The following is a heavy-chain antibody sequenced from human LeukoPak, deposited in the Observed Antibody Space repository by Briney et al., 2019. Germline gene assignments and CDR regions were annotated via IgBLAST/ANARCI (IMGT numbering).Heavy chain of an antibody. Sequence: ASVKVSCKASGYTFTSYAMHWVRQAPGQGLEWMGRINPNSGDTNYAQKFQGRVTMTRDTSISTAYMELSRLRSDDTAVYYCARPLKGAVAGTGGSWFDPWGQGTLVTVSS. CDR3: ARPLKGAVAGTGGSWFDP. V-gene: IGHV1-2*06. CDR2: INPNSGDT. J-gene: IGHJ5*02. D-gene: IGHD6-19*01. CDR1: GYTFTSYA.